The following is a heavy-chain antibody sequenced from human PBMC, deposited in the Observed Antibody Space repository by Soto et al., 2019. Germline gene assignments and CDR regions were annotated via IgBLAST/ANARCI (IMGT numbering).Heavy chain of an antibody. V-gene: IGHV2-5*02. CDR1: GFSLSTRGVG. J-gene: IGHJ5*02. Sequence: QITLKESGPTLVKPTQTLTLTCSFSGFSLSTRGVGVGWIRQPPGKALEWLALIYWDDDKRYSPSLKSRLTIXKXXSKNQVVLTMTNMDPVDTATYFCAHSYVLPSRFDPWGQGTLVTVSS. CDR2: IYWDDDK. CDR3: AHSYVLPSRFDP. D-gene: IGHD3-16*01.